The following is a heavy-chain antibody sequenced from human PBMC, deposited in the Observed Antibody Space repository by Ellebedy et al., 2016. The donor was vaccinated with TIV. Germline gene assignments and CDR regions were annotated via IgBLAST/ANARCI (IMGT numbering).Heavy chain of an antibody. J-gene: IGHJ6*02. CDR1: GFTFSSYW. D-gene: IGHD2-21*02. CDR3: ATCGGDCYKYYYYGMDV. CDR2: INSDGSST. Sequence: GESLKISXAASGFTFSSYWMHWVRQAPGKGLVWVSRINSDGSSTSYADSVKGRFTISRDNAKNSLYLQMNSLRAEDTAVYYCATCGGDCYKYYYYGMDVWGQGTTVTVSS. V-gene: IGHV3-74*01.